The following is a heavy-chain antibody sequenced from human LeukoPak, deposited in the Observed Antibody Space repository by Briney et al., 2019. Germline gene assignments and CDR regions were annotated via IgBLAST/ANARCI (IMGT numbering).Heavy chain of an antibody. CDR2: IRYDGSNK. V-gene: IGHV3-30*02. J-gene: IGHJ4*02. Sequence: GGSLRLSCAASGFTFSSYGMHWVRQAPGKGLEWVAFIRYDGSNKYYADSVKGRFTISRDNSKNTLYLQMNGLRAEDTAVYYCAKDKTYYYDSSGYSPMDYWGQGTLVTVSS. CDR1: GFTFSSYG. CDR3: AKDKTYYYDSSGYSPMDY. D-gene: IGHD3-22*01.